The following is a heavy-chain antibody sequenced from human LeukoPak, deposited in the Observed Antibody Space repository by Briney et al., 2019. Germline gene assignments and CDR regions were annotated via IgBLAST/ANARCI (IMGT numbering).Heavy chain of an antibody. Sequence: SETLSLTCAVYGGSFSGYYWSWIRQPPGKGLEWIGEINHSGSTNYNPSLKSRVTISVDKSKNQFSLKLSSVTAADTAVYYCARMAAAGNGYWGQGTLVTVSS. J-gene: IGHJ4*02. CDR2: INHSGST. CDR3: ARMAAAGNGY. V-gene: IGHV4-34*01. D-gene: IGHD6-13*01. CDR1: GGSFSGYY.